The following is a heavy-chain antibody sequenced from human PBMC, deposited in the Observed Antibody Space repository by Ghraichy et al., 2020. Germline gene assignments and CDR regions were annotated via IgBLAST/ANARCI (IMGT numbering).Heavy chain of an antibody. CDR2: IVVGSGNT. J-gene: IGHJ3*02. Sequence: SVKVSCKASGFTFTSSAVQWVRQARGQRLEWIGWIVVGSGNTNYAQKFQERVTITRDMSTSTAYMELSSLRSEDTAVYYCAADRGWEQQLVRGAFDIWGQGTMVTVSS. CDR3: AADRGWEQQLVRGAFDI. V-gene: IGHV1-58*01. D-gene: IGHD6-13*01. CDR1: GFTFTSSA.